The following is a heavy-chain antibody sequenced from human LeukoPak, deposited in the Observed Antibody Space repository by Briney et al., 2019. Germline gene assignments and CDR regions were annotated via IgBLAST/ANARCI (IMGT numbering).Heavy chain of an antibody. CDR3: ARDPGDSSSSSWFDP. J-gene: IGHJ5*02. CDR1: GGTFSSYA. V-gene: IGHV1-69*13. Sequence: SVKVSCKASGGTFSSYAISWVRQAPGQGLEWMGGIIPIFGTANYAQKFQGRVTITADESTSTAYMELSSLRSEDTAVYYCARDPGDSSSSSWFDPWGQGTLVTVSS. D-gene: IGHD6-6*01. CDR2: IIPIFGTA.